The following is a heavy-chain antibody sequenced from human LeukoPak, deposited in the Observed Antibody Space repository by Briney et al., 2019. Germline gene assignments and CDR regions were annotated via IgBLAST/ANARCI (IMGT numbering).Heavy chain of an antibody. CDR1: GFTFSNYY. J-gene: IGHJ6*03. V-gene: IGHV3-11*01. CDR2: IKGNGATT. D-gene: IGHD5-24*01. CDR3: ARAGEMRYMDV. Sequence: PGGSLRLSCEASGFTFSNYYMSWIRQAPGKGLEWVSHIKGNGATTYYADSVRGRFTISRDNAKHSLLLQMNSLRVDDTATYYCARAGEMRYMDVWGKGTAVAVS.